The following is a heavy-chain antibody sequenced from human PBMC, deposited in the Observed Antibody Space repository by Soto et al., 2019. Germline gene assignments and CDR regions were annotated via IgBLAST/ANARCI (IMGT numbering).Heavy chain of an antibody. Sequence: SETLSLTCAVYGGSFRTYYWSWIRQSPEKGLEWIGEINQSGSTNYNPSLKSRISISIDTSKTQFSLNLTSVTAADTAVYYCAREAYRVKVSAAGHFFQHWGQGTLVTVSS. CDR2: INQSGST. V-gene: IGHV4-34*01. D-gene: IGHD6-25*01. CDR3: AREAYRVKVSAAGHFFQH. J-gene: IGHJ1*01. CDR1: GGSFRTYY.